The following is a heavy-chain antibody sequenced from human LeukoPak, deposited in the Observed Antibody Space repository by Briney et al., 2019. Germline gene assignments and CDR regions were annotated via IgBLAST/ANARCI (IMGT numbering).Heavy chain of an antibody. D-gene: IGHD6-13*01. CDR2: ISSNGGST. CDR1: GFTFNSYA. Sequence: GGSLRLSCSASGFTFNSYAMHWVRQAPGKGLEYVSAISSNGGSTYYADSVKGRFTISRDNSKNTLYLQMSSLRAEDTAVYYCVKDPYSSSWYLDYWGQGTLVTVSS. V-gene: IGHV3-64D*06. CDR3: VKDPYSSSWYLDY. J-gene: IGHJ4*02.